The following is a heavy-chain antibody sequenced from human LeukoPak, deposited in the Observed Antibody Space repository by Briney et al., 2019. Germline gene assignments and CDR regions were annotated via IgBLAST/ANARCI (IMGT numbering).Heavy chain of an antibody. CDR1: GFTFSSYA. Sequence: GGSLRLSCAASGFTFSSYAMSWVRQAPGKGLEWVANIKQDGSAKYYVDSVKGRFTISRDNAKNPLYLQMGSLRAEDTAVYYCARFSGRNWGQGTLVTVSS. CDR3: ARFSGRN. V-gene: IGHV3-7*01. D-gene: IGHD2-15*01. CDR2: IKQDGSAK. J-gene: IGHJ4*02.